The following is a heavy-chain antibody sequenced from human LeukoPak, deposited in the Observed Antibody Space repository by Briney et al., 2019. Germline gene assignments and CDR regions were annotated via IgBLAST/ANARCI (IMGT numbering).Heavy chain of an antibody. J-gene: IGHJ5*02. CDR3: ARRPVAAGTNVGNWFDP. CDR1: GGSISSSSYY. Sequence: SETLSLTCTVSGGSISSSSYYWGWIRQPPGKGLEWIGSIYYSGSTYYNPSLKSRVTISVDTSKNQFSLKLSSVTAADTAVYYCARRPVAAGTNVGNWFDPWGQGTLVTVSS. CDR2: IYYSGST. D-gene: IGHD6-13*01. V-gene: IGHV4-39*01.